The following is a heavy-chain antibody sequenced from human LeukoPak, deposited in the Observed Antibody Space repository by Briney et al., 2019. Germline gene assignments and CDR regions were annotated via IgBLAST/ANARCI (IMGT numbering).Heavy chain of an antibody. CDR2: IYYSERP. D-gene: IGHD1-26*01. CDR3: ARRGGSPLGAFDI. Sequence: SETLSLTYTVSGGSISSYYWSWIRQPPGKGLEWIGYIYYSERPNYNPSLKSRVTISVDTSKNQFSLKLASLTAADTAVYYCARRGGSPLGAFDIWAQGTMVTVSS. CDR1: GGSISSYY. J-gene: IGHJ3*02. V-gene: IGHV4-59*01.